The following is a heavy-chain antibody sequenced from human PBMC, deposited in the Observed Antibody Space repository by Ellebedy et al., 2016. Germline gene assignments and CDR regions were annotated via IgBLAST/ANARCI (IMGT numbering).Heavy chain of an antibody. Sequence: GSLRLSCTVSGGSISSSSYYWGWIRQPPGKGLEWIGSIYYSGSTYYNPSLKSRVTISVDTSKNQFSLKLSSVTAADTAVYYCARTEPGYSSGWRKLAPNWFDPWGQGTLVTVSS. J-gene: IGHJ5*02. V-gene: IGHV4-39*07. CDR2: IYYSGST. CDR1: GGSISSSSYY. CDR3: ARTEPGYSSGWRKLAPNWFDP. D-gene: IGHD6-19*01.